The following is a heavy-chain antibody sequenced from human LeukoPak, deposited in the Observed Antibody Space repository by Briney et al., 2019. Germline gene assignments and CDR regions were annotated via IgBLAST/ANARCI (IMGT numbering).Heavy chain of an antibody. D-gene: IGHD3-10*01. CDR1: GFTFSSYE. J-gene: IGHJ5*02. V-gene: IGHV3-48*03. CDR2: ISSSGTTI. Sequence: QPGGSLRLSCAASGFTFSSYEMNWVRQAPGKGLEWVSYISSSGTTIYYADSVKGRFTISRDNAKNSLYLQMNSLRAEDTAAYYCARDQGGSGPDWFDPWGQGTLVTVSS. CDR3: ARDQGGSGPDWFDP.